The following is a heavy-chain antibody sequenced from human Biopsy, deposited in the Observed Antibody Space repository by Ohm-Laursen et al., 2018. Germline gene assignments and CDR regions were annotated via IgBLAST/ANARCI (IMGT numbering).Heavy chain of an antibody. V-gene: IGHV3-23*01. CDR3: AKGGYCATSSCYMDLDY. CDR2: ISGSGGTT. D-gene: IGHD2-2*02. J-gene: IGHJ4*02. CDR1: GLTVCDNA. Sequence: SLRLSCTASGLTVCDNAMNWVRQAPGKGLEWVPTISGSGGTTYYADSVMGLPSVTSISSKTTLYLQMSMLSAEDTAFYDCAKGGYCATSSCYMDLDYWGQGTLVTVSS.